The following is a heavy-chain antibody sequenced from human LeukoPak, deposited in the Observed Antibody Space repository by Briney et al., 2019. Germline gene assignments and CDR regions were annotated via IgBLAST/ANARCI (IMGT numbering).Heavy chain of an antibody. Sequence: PSETLSLTCTVSGGSISSSSYYWGWIRQPPGKGLEWIGSIYYSGSTYYNPSLKSRVTISVDTSKNQFSLKLSSVTAADTAVYYCALKMTGSDYWGQGTLVTVSS. CDR1: GGSISSSSYY. CDR2: IYYSGST. J-gene: IGHJ4*02. CDR3: ALKMTGSDY. V-gene: IGHV4-39*07. D-gene: IGHD1-14*01.